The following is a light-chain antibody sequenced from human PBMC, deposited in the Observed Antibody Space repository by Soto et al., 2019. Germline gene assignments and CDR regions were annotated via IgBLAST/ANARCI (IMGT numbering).Light chain of an antibody. CDR3: QQYGGSPFT. J-gene: IGKJ3*01. V-gene: IGKV3-20*01. CDR2: AAS. Sequence: EIVLTQSPGTLSLSPGQRATRSCRASQIVSVNSLAWYQQKGGQAPRLLIYAASTRATGVPDRFSGSGSGTDFALTISRLETEDFAVYYCQQYGGSPFTFGPGTKVDIK. CDR1: QIVSVNS.